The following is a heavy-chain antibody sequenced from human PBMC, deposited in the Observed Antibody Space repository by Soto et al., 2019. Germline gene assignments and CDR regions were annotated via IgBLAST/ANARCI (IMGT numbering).Heavy chain of an antibody. V-gene: IGHV3-15*01. D-gene: IGHD2-15*01. CDR1: GFTFSNAW. Sequence: GGSLRLSCAASGFTFSNAWMSWVRQAPGKGLEWVGRIKSKTDGGTTDYAAPVKGRFTISRDDSKNTLYLQMNSLKTEDTAVYYCTTEEGVVVAATYYYYYMDVWGKGTTVTVSS. CDR3: TTEEGVVVAATYYYYYMDV. CDR2: IKSKTDGGTT. J-gene: IGHJ6*03.